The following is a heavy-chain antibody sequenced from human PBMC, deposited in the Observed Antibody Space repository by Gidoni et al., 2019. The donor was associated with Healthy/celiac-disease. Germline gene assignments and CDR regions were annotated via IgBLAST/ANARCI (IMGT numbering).Heavy chain of an antibody. V-gene: IGHV3-30*18. J-gene: IGHJ4*02. Sequence: QVQLVESGGGVVQPGRSLRLSCAASGFTLSSYGMNWVRQVPGKGLEWVAVISDDGSNKYYADSVKGRFTISRDKSKNTLYLQMNSLRAEDTAVYYCAKSITMVRGVPDYWGQGTLVTVSS. D-gene: IGHD3-10*01. CDR3: AKSITMVRGVPDY. CDR1: GFTLSSYG. CDR2: ISDDGSNK.